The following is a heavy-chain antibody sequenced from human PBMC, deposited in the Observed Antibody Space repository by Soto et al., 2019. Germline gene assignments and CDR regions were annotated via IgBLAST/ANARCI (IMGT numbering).Heavy chain of an antibody. CDR3: ARAGGLGAVAVDY. CDR2: IYHSGST. Sequence: QLQLQESGSGLVKPSQTLSLTCAVSGGSISSGGYSWSWIRQPPGKGLEWIGYIYHSGSTYYNPCVESRVTISVDRSKNQFSLKLSSVTAADTAVYYSARAGGLGAVAVDYWGQGTLVTVSS. V-gene: IGHV4-30-2*01. D-gene: IGHD6-19*01. CDR1: GGSISSGGYS. J-gene: IGHJ4*02.